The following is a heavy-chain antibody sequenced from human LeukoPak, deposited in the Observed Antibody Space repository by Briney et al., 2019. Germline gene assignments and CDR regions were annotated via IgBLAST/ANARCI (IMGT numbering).Heavy chain of an antibody. CDR1: GFTFSSYA. CDR3: ASAVAGTY. Sequence: PGRSLRLSCAASGFTFSSYAMHWVRQAPGKGLEWEAVISYDGSNKYYADSVKGRFTISRDNSKNTLYLQMNSLRAEDTAVYYCASAVAGTYWGQGTLVTVSS. D-gene: IGHD6-19*01. V-gene: IGHV3-30-3*01. J-gene: IGHJ4*02. CDR2: ISYDGSNK.